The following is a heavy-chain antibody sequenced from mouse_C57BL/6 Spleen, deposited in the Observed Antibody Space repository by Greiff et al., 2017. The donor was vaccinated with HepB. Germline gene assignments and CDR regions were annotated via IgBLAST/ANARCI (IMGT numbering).Heavy chain of an antibody. D-gene: IGHD1-1*01. J-gene: IGHJ2*01. V-gene: IGHV1-82*01. CDR2: IYPGDGDT. Sequence: QVQLQQSGPELVKPGASVKISCKASGYAFSSSWMNWVKQRPGKGLEWIGRIYPGDGDTNYNGKFKGKATLTADKSSSTAYMQLSSLTSEDSAVYFCAEGYYGSSPFDYWGQGTTLTVSS. CDR3: AEGYYGSSPFDY. CDR1: GYAFSSSW.